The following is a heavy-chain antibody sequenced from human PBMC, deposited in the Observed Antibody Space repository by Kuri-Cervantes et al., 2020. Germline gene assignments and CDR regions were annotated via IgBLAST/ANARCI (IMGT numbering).Heavy chain of an antibody. J-gene: IGHJ3*02. CDR3: AKDVYDYVWGSYFFGAFDI. CDR1: GFTFDDYA. Sequence: SLKISCAASGFTFDDYAMHWVRQAPGKGLEWVSGISWNSGSIGYADSVKGRFTISRDNAKKSLYLQMNSLRAEDTAVYYCAKDVYDYVWGSYFFGAFDIWGQGTMVTVS. D-gene: IGHD3-16*01. V-gene: IGHV3-9*01. CDR2: ISWNSGSI.